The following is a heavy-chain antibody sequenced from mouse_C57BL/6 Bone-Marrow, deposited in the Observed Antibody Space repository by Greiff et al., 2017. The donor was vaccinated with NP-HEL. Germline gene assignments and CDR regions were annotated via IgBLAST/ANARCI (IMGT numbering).Heavy chain of an antibody. CDR1: GYTFTSYW. CDR2: IYPSDSET. V-gene: IGHV1-61*01. Sequence: VQLQQPGAELVRPGSSVKLSCKASGYTFTSYWMDWVKQRPGQGLEWIGNIYPSDSETHYNQKFKDKATLTVDKSSSTAYMQLSSLTSEDSAVYYCARPEGTYYSNAFAYWGQGTLVTVSA. D-gene: IGHD2-5*01. J-gene: IGHJ3*01. CDR3: ARPEGTYYSNAFAY.